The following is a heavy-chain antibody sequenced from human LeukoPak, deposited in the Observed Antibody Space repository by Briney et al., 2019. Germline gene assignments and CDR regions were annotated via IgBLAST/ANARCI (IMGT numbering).Heavy chain of an antibody. D-gene: IGHD5-18*01. CDR3: AQPTAMVTGYYYYGMDV. CDR2: IIPIFGTA. J-gene: IGHJ6*02. Sequence: SVKVSCKASGGTFSSYAISWVRQAPGRGLEWMGGIIPIFGTANYAQKFQGRVTITADESTSTAYMELSSLRSEDTAVYYCAQPTAMVTGYYYYGMDVWGQGTTVTVSS. V-gene: IGHV1-69*13. CDR1: GGTFSSYA.